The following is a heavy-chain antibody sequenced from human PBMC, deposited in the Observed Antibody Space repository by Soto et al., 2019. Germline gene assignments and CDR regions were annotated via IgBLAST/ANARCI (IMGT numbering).Heavy chain of an antibody. V-gene: IGHV2-26*01. Sequence: SGPTLVNPTETLTLTCTVSGISLSNARLGVSWIRQPPGKALEWLAHIFSNDEKSYSTSLKSRLTISKDTSKSQVVLTMTNMDPVDTATYYCARLDLTQDYYYYYDMDVWGQGTTVTVSS. CDR1: GISLSNARLG. D-gene: IGHD2-15*01. J-gene: IGHJ6*02. CDR3: ARLDLTQDYYYYYDMDV. CDR2: IFSNDEK.